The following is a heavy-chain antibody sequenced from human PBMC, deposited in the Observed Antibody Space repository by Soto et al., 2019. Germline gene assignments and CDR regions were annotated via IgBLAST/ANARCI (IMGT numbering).Heavy chain of an antibody. CDR3: ARHDFWSGYYSYWFDP. CDR2: IYYSGST. CDR1: GGSISSYY. V-gene: IGHV4-59*08. D-gene: IGHD3-3*01. J-gene: IGHJ5*02. Sequence: PSETLSLTCTVSGGSISSYYWSWIRQPPGKGLEWIGYIYYSGSTNYNPSLKSRVTISVDTSKNQFSLKLSSVTAADTAVYYCARHDFWSGYYSYWFDPWGQGTLVTVSS.